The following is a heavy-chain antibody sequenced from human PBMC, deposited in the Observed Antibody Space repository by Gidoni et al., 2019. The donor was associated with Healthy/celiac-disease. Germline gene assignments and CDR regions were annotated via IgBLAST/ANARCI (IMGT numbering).Heavy chain of an antibody. Sequence: QVQLVESGGGVVQPGRSLRLSCAASGFIFRNHAMNWVRQAPGKGLEWLAVMSYDGNNEYHADSVKGRFTISRDNSKNTLYLQMNSLRAEDTAVNYCARGYKTNFDYWGQGTLVTVSS. CDR1: GFIFRNHA. D-gene: IGHD5-12*01. CDR3: ARGYKTNFDY. CDR2: MSYDGNNE. V-gene: IGHV3-30*01. J-gene: IGHJ4*02.